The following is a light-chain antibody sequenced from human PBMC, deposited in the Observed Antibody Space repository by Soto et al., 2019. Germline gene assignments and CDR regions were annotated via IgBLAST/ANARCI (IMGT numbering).Light chain of an antibody. CDR1: SSDVGGYNY. CDR2: EVS. J-gene: IGLJ1*01. Sequence: QSVLTQPPSASGSPGQSVTISCTGTSSDVGGYNYVSWYQQHPGKAPKLMIYEVSKRPSGVPDRFSGSKSGNTASLTVSGLQAEDEADYYCSSYAGSYYVFGTGTTVTVL. CDR3: SSYAGSYYV. V-gene: IGLV2-8*01.